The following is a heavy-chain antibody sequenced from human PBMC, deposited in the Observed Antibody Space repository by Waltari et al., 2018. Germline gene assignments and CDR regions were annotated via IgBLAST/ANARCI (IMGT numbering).Heavy chain of an antibody. Sequence: QVQLQQSGPGLVKPSQTLSLTCAISGDSVSSNSAAWNWLRQSPSRGLEWLGRTYYRSKWYNDYAVSVKSRITINPDTSKNQFSLQLNSVTPEDTAVYYCARDSWIEQLGHEDYYGMDVWGQGTTVTVSS. J-gene: IGHJ6*02. D-gene: IGHD6-6*01. CDR3: ARDSWIEQLGHEDYYGMDV. CDR2: TYYRSKWYN. V-gene: IGHV6-1*01. CDR1: GDSVSSNSAA.